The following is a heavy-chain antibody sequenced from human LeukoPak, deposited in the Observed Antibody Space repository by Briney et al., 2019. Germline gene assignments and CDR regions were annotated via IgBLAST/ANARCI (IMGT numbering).Heavy chain of an antibody. D-gene: IGHD3-3*01. J-gene: IGHJ4*02. CDR2: IKDKTDGGTT. CDR3: TTADGGYDFWRADYFDY. V-gene: IGHV3-15*01. Sequence: PGGSLRLACAASGFTFSNAWMSWVRQAAGKGLEWVGRIKDKTDGGTTDYAAPVKGRFTISRDDSKNTLYLQMNSLKTEDTAVYYCTTADGGYDFWRADYFDYWGQGTLVTVSS. CDR1: GFTFSNAW.